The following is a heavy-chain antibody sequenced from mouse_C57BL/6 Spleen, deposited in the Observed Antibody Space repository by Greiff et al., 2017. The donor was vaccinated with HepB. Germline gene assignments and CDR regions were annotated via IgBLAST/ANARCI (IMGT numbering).Heavy chain of an antibody. D-gene: IGHD1-1*01. CDR3: ARSGGSRYGRAMDY. CDR1: GYTFTSYT. J-gene: IGHJ4*01. V-gene: IGHV1-4*01. CDR2: INPSSGYT. Sequence: QVQLKQSGAELARPGASVKMSCKASGYTFTSYTMHWVKQRPGQGLEWIGYINPSSGYTKYNQKFKDKATLTADKSSSTAYMQLSSLTSEDSAVYYCARSGGSRYGRAMDYWGQGTSVTVSS.